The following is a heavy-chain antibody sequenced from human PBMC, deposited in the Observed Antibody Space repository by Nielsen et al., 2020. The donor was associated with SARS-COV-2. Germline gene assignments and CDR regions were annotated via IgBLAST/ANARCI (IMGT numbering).Heavy chain of an antibody. D-gene: IGHD2-15*01. CDR2: IYLGDSDT. J-gene: IGHJ3*02. V-gene: IGHV5-51*07. CDR3: ARPMVTATYAFDI. CDR1: GYTFTSYW. Sequence: KVYCKGSGYTFTSYWIGWVHQMPGQGLEWMGIIYLGDSDTRYSPSFQGQVTFPADKSINTAYLQWRSLKASDTAMYYCARPMVTATYAFDIWGQGTMVTVSS.